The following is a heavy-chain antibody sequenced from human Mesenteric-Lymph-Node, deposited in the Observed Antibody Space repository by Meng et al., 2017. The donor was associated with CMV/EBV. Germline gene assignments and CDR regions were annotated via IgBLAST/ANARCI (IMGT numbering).Heavy chain of an antibody. CDR1: AFTFSNYW. D-gene: IGHD3-3*01. J-gene: IGHJ4*02. CDR2: IKQDGSKK. CDR3: AREFHPHDFWSGYYLG. V-gene: IGHV3-7*01. Sequence: GESLKISCTASAFTFSNYWMSWVRQAPGKGLEWVANIKQDGSKKYYVDSVKGRFTISRDNAKNSLYLQMNSLRAEDTAVYYCAREFHPHDFWSGYYLGWGQGTLVTVSS.